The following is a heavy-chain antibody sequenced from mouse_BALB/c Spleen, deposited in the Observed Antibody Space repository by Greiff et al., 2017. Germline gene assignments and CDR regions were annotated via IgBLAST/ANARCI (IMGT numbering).Heavy chain of an antibody. D-gene: IGHD3-1*01. CDR1: GFSLTGYG. CDR3: ARQHTTARATFYAMDY. J-gene: IGHJ4*01. V-gene: IGHV2-6-7*01. CDR2: IWGDGST. Sequence: VQLVESGPGLVAPSQSLSITCTVSGFSLTGYGVNWVRQPPGKGLEWLGMIWGDGSTDYNSALKSRLSISKDNSKSQVFLKMNSLQTDDTARYYCARQHTTARATFYAMDYWGQGTSVTVSS.